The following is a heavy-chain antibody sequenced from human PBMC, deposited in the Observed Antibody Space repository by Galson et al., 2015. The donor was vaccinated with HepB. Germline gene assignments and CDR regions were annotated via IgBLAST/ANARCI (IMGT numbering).Heavy chain of an antibody. CDR3: AKCRAAAGDAFDI. J-gene: IGHJ3*02. V-gene: IGHV4-59*01. D-gene: IGHD6-13*01. CDR1: SGSINSYY. Sequence: ETLSLTCTVSSGSINSYYWTWIRQPPGKGLEFIGYIYYNGRTNYSGSTNYNPSLKSRVTMSVDTSKNHFSLKLSSVTAADTAVYYCAKCRAAAGDAFDIWGQGTMVTVSS. CDR2: IYYNGRTNYSGST.